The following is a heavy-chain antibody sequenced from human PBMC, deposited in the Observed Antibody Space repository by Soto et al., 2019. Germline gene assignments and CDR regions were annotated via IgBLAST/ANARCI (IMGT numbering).Heavy chain of an antibody. V-gene: IGHV3-73*01. Sequence: PGGSLRLSCAASGFTFSGSAMHWVRQASGKGLEWVGRIRSKANSYATAYAASVKGRFTISRDDSKNTAYLQMNSLKTEDTAVYYCTSWPGKNGTMIVGRFDTWGQGTLVTVSS. CDR1: GFTFSGSA. J-gene: IGHJ5*02. D-gene: IGHD3-22*01. CDR2: IRSKANSYAT. CDR3: TSWPGKNGTMIVGRFDT.